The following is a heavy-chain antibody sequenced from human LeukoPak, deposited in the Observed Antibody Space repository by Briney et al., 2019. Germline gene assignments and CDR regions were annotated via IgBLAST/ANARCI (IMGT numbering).Heavy chain of an antibody. CDR2: INWNGGST. J-gene: IGHJ4*02. V-gene: IGHV3-20*04. CDR3: ARDTRGNEGYFDY. D-gene: IGHD4-23*01. Sequence: GGSLRLSCAASGFTFDDYGMSWVRQAPKKGLEWVSGINWNGGSTGYADSVKGRFTISRDNAKNSLYLQVNSLRAEDTALYYCARDTRGNEGYFDYWGQGTLVTVSS. CDR1: GFTFDDYG.